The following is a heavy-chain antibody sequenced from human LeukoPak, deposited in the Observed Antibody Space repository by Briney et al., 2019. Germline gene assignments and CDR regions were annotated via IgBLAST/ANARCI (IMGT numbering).Heavy chain of an antibody. CDR2: ISSSSTYT. D-gene: IGHD5-18*01. CDR1: GFTVSDYY. J-gene: IGHJ4*02. V-gene: IGHV3-11*03. Sequence: GGSLRLSCAASGFTVSDYYMSWIRQAPGKGLEWVSYISSSSTYTNYADSVKGRFTIYRDNAKNSLYLQMNSLRAEDTAVYYCATSVDTALDFDYWGQGTLVTVSS. CDR3: ATSVDTALDFDY.